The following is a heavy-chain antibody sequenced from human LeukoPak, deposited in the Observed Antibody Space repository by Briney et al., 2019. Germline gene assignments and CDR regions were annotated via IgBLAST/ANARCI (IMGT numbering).Heavy chain of an antibody. Sequence: SETLSLTCTVSGGSISSYYWTWIRQPPGKGLEWIGYIYYSGSTYYNPSLKSRVTISVDTSKNQFSLKLSSVTAADTAVYYCARCIREVTAFDPWGQGTLVTVSS. J-gene: IGHJ5*02. D-gene: IGHD2-8*01. CDR2: IYYSGST. V-gene: IGHV4-59*12. CDR3: ARCIREVTAFDP. CDR1: GGSISSYY.